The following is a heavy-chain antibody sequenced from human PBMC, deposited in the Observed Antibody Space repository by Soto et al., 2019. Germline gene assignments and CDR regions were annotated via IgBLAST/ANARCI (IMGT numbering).Heavy chain of an antibody. Sequence: VVSLRLSCSSSVFTFISYFIHLFRQAPGKGLEWVAVISYDGSNKYYADSVKGRFTISRDNYKNTMYLQMNSLKTEDTAVYYCAKRKHFGLEYWGKGNMVNVSS. CDR3: AKRKHFGLEY. D-gene: IGHD3-10*01. J-gene: IGHJ4*02. CDR2: ISYDGSNK. V-gene: IGHV3-30*18. CDR1: VFTFISYF.